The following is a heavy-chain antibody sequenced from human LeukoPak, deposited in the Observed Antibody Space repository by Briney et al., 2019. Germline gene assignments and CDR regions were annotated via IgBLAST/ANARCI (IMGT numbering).Heavy chain of an antibody. V-gene: IGHV3-33*01. CDR1: GFTFSSYG. CDR2: IWYDGSNK. CDR3: ARDPIGYCSSSSCFGPEH. Sequence: PGRSLRLSCAASGFTFSSYGMHWVRQAPGKGLEWVALIWYDGSNKYYADSVKGRFTISRDNSKNTLYLQMNSLRAEDTAVYYCARDPIGYCSSSSCFGPEHWGQGTLVTVS. D-gene: IGHD2-15*01. J-gene: IGHJ4*02.